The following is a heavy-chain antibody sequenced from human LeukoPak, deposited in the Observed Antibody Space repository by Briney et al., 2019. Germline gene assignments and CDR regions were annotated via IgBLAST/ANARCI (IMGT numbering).Heavy chain of an antibody. J-gene: IGHJ4*02. V-gene: IGHV3-23*01. CDR2: SRADDYST. D-gene: IGHD6-13*01. CDR1: GFPFSDSA. Sequence: PGGSLTLSCVAPGFPFSDSAMSWVRLTAGKGLEWVSLSRADDYSTYYADSVKGRFTISRDNSKNTMYLQMNSLRAEDTAIYYCASRPSNTWAGPLDFWGQGALVTVSS. CDR3: ASRPSNTWAGPLDF.